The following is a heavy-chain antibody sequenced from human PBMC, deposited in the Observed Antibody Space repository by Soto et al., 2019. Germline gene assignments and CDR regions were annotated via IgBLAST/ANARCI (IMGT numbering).Heavy chain of an antibody. Sequence: EVQLVESGGGLVQPGGSLRLSCAASGFTFSSYWMHWVRQAPGEGLVRVSRIDTDGNTTPFADAMQGRFTISRDNAKNPLYLQMNSLRAEDTAVYYWGRELPRDPYFMDVWGKGHTVIVSS. V-gene: IGHV3-74*03. CDR2: IDTDGNTT. CDR1: GFTFSSYW. J-gene: IGHJ6*03. CDR3: GRELPRDPYFMDV. D-gene: IGHD2-15*01.